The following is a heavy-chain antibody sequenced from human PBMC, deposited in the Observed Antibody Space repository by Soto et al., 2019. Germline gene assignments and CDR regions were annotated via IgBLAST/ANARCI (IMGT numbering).Heavy chain of an antibody. J-gene: IGHJ6*03. D-gene: IGHD6-19*01. CDR1: GYSFTNYG. CDR2: ISAYNGNT. Sequence: QDQLVQSGVEVKKPGASVKVSCKASGYSFTNYGITWVRQAPGQRFEWMGWISAYNGNTNYAQKFQGRVTMTTDASTSTAYLELRSLRSHDTAVYYCARDRGVAPPVAGNTHYYYHMDVWGKGTTVTVSS. V-gene: IGHV1-18*01. CDR3: ARDRGVAPPVAGNTHYYYHMDV.